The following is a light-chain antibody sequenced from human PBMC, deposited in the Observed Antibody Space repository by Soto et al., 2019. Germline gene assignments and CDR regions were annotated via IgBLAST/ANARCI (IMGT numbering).Light chain of an antibody. CDR2: GAS. Sequence: IVLTQSPGTLSLSPGERATLSCRASQVVRDNYLAWYQQKPGRPPTFLIYGASKRVFGISDRFSGSGYGTEFTLTINRLEPEDFATYFCQQYDKYSTFGHGTKVDVK. V-gene: IGKV3-20*01. CDR3: QQYDKYST. J-gene: IGKJ1*01. CDR1: QVVRDNY.